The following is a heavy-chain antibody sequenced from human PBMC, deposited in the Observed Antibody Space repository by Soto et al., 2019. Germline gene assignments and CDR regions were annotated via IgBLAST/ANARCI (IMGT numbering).Heavy chain of an antibody. V-gene: IGHV1-2*02. CDR2: INPNSGET. CDR3: ARGGLYSYPY. CDR1: GYTFIGYP. D-gene: IGHD3-16*02. J-gene: IGHJ4*02. Sequence: ASVKVSCKASGYTFIGYPIHWVRQAPGQGLEWMGRINPNSGETNFAQTFRGRVTMTTDTSISTAFMELSRLTSDDTAVYYCARGGLYSYPYWGQGTLVTVSS.